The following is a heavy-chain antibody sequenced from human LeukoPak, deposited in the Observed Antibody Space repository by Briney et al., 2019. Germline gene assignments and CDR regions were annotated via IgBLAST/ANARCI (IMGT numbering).Heavy chain of an antibody. D-gene: IGHD7-27*01. V-gene: IGHV3-30*18. J-gene: IGHJ4*02. CDR1: GFTFSSYG. Sequence: GRSLRLSCAASGFTFSSYGMHWVRQAPGKGLEWVAVISYDGSNKYYADSVKGRFTISRDNSKNTLYPQMNSLRAEDTAVYYCAKDGDSYYFDYWGQGTLVTVSS. CDR3: AKDGDSYYFDY. CDR2: ISYDGSNK.